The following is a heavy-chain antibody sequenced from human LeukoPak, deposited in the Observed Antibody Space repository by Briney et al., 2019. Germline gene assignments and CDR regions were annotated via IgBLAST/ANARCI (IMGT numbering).Heavy chain of an antibody. D-gene: IGHD3-10*01. Sequence: GGSLRLSCAASGFTFSTYGMSWVRQAPGKGVEWVSTISGSGGSTYYADSVKGRFTISTDNVKKTLSLQMNSLRAEDTAVYYCANLKVGAATDPFDIWGQGTMVTVSS. CDR1: GFTFSTYG. J-gene: IGHJ3*02. CDR3: ANLKVGAATDPFDI. V-gene: IGHV3-23*01. CDR2: ISGSGGST.